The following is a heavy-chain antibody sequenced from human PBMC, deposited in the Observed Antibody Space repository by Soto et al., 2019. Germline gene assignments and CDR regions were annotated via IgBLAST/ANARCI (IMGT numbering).Heavy chain of an antibody. CDR3: VRGYYYGSGSLHWFDP. D-gene: IGHD3-10*01. Sequence: QLQLQESGPGLVKPSQTLSLTCTVSGGSINNGHFYWGWIRQPPGKGLEWIGYVYFTGTTYLNPSLKSRINMSFGTSKNQFSLKLTSVTAADTVVYYFVRGYYYGSGSLHWFDPWGQGTLVTVSS. J-gene: IGHJ5*02. CDR1: GGSINNGHFY. CDR2: VYFTGTT. V-gene: IGHV4-30-4*01.